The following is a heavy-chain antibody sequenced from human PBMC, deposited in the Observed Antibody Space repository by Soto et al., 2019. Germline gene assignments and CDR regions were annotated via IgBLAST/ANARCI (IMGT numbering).Heavy chain of an antibody. Sequence: TSETLSLTCAVYGGSFSGYYWSWIRQPPGKGLEWIGEINHSGSTNYNPSLKSRVTISVDTSKNQFSLKLSSVTAADTAVYYCARLVVVAANRYYYGMDVWGQGTTVTVSS. CDR3: ARLVVVAANRYYYGMDV. CDR1: GGSFSGYY. V-gene: IGHV4-34*01. J-gene: IGHJ6*02. CDR2: INHSGST. D-gene: IGHD2-15*01.